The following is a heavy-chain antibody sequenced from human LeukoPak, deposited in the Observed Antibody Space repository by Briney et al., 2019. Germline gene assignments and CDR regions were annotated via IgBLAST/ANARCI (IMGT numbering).Heavy chain of an antibody. CDR2: INHSGST. CDR1: GGSFSGYY. Sequence: SETLSLTCAVYGGSFSGYYWSWIRQPPGKGLEWIGEINHSGSTNYSPSLKSRVTISVDTSKNQFSLKLSSVTAADTAVYYCARRACAYYYDSSGYFRYWGQRTLVTVSS. V-gene: IGHV4-34*01. D-gene: IGHD3-22*01. CDR3: ARRACAYYYDSSGYFRY. J-gene: IGHJ4*02.